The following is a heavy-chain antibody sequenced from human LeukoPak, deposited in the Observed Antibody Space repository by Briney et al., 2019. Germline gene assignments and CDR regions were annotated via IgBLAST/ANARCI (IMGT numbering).Heavy chain of an antibody. Sequence: SESLSLTCTVSGGSISIYYWSWIRQPPGKGREWSGYMYYSGSTNYNPSLKSRVTISVNTSKNQFTLKLSAVTAADTAVYYCARVRVLDGYNFDYWGQGTLVTVSS. D-gene: IGHD5-24*01. V-gene: IGHV4-59*01. CDR3: ARVRVLDGYNFDY. J-gene: IGHJ4*02. CDR2: MYYSGST. CDR1: GGSISIYY.